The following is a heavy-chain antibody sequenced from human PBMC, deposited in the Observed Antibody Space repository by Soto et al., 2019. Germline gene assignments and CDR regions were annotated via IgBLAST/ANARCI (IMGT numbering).Heavy chain of an antibody. CDR2: IYYSGST. D-gene: IGHD3-10*01. V-gene: IGHV4-30-4*01. CDR1: GGSISSGDYY. CDR3: ARVGGFGATTIDY. Sequence: QVQLQESGPGLVKPSQTLSLTCTVSGGSISSGDYYWSWIRQPPGKGLAWIWYIYYSGSTYYNPSLKCRVTISVDTSKYQCSLKLSSVTAADPAGYYCARVGGFGATTIDYWGQGTLVTVSS. J-gene: IGHJ4*02.